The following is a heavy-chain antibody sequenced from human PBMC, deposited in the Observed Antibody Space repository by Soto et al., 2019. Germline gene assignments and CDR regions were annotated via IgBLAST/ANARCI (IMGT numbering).Heavy chain of an antibody. D-gene: IGHD6-13*01. CDR3: AKMGQPTYSSSWYEDWWEPSYNWFDP. Sequence: GASVKVSCKPSGDTFSSYSFSWVRQVPGQGLEWMGGFSPINGNTNYAQKLQGRVTMTTDTSTSTAYMELRSLRSDDTAVYYCAKMGQPTYSSSWYEDWWEPSYNWFDPWGQGTLVTVSS. V-gene: IGHV1-18*01. CDR2: FSPINGNT. J-gene: IGHJ5*02. CDR1: GDTFSSYS.